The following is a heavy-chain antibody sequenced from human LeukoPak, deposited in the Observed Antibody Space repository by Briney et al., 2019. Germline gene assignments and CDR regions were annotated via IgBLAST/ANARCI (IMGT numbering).Heavy chain of an antibody. J-gene: IGHJ4*02. CDR3: GNDSSGYGY. CDR2: IIPILGIA. D-gene: IGHD3-22*01. CDR1: GGTFSSYA. V-gene: IGHV1-69*04. Sequence: ASVEVSCRASGGTFSSYAISWVRQAPGQGLEWMGRIIPILGIANYAQKFQGRVTITADKSTSTAYMELSSLRSEDTAVYYCGNDSSGYGYWGQGTLVTVSS.